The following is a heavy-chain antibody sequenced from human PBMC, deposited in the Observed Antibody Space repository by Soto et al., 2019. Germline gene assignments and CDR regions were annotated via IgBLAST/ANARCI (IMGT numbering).Heavy chain of an antibody. CDR3: AKGKGTGVTRVGAFDI. V-gene: IGHV3-23*01. CDR2: ISDSGVTT. CDR1: GFTFSKYA. D-gene: IGHD2-8*02. Sequence: EVQLLESGGGLVQPGGSLRLSCAASGFTFSKYAMSWVRQAPGKGLDWVSGISDSGVTTYSADSVKGRFTISRDNTNITLYLQMNSLRAEDTAIYYCAKGKGTGVTRVGAFDIWGQVTMVTVSS. J-gene: IGHJ3*02.